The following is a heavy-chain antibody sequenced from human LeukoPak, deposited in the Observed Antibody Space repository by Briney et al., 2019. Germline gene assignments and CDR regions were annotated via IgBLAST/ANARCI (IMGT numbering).Heavy chain of an antibody. CDR1: GGTFSSYA. D-gene: IGHD3-22*01. CDR3: ARDSPYYYDSSTDAFDI. J-gene: IGHJ3*02. CDR2: IIPIFGTA. V-gene: IGHV1-69*13. Sequence: ASVKVSCKASGGTFSSYAISWVRQAPGQGLEWMGGIIPIFGTANYAQKFQGRVTITADESTSTAYMELSSLRSEDTAVYYCARDSPYYYDSSTDAFDIWGQGTMVTVSS.